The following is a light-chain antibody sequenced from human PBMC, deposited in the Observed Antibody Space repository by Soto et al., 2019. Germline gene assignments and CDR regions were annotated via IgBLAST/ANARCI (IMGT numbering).Light chain of an antibody. CDR2: DAS. V-gene: IGKV1-5*01. CDR3: QRYNSYSRGRT. Sequence: DIQMTQSPSTLSASVGDRVTITCRASQSISSWLAWYQQKPGKAPKLLIYDASSLESGVPSRFSGSGSGTEFTLTISSLQPDDFATYYCQRYNSYSRGRTFGQGTKVEI. CDR1: QSISSW. J-gene: IGKJ1*01.